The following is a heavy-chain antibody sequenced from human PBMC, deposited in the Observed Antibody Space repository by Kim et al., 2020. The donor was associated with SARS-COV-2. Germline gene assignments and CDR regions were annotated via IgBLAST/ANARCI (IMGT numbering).Heavy chain of an antibody. CDR2: ISAYNRKT. CDR3: ARRSASYYGWFDP. Sequence: ASVKVSCKASAYTFSSYAITWVRQAPGQGLEWMGWISAYNRKTNYAQKFQDRVTMTTDTSTSTAYMDLRSLRSDDTAVYYCARRSASYYGWFDPWGQGTLVTVSS. J-gene: IGHJ5*02. CDR1: AYTFSSYA. V-gene: IGHV1-18*01. D-gene: IGHD1-26*01.